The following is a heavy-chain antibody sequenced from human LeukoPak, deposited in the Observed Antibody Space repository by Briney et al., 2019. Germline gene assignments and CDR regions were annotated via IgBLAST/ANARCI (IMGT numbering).Heavy chain of an antibody. Sequence: TGGSLRLSCAASGFPFTTYCMGWVRPAPGEGLEWLANIKQDGSAEHYADSVRGRFTISRDNAKISLFLQMNSLTAEDTAVYYCARDAGYYVHDLWGQGTLVTVSS. D-gene: IGHD3-10*02. CDR3: ARDAGYYVHDL. CDR2: IKQDGSAE. J-gene: IGHJ5*02. CDR1: GFPFTTYC. V-gene: IGHV3-7*01.